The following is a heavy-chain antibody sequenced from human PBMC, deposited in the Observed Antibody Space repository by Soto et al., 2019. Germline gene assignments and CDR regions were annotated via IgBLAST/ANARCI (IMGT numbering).Heavy chain of an antibody. Sequence: QVQLVESGGGVVQPGRSLRLSCAASGFTFSSYGMHWVRQAPGKGLEWVAVISYDGSNKYYADSVKGRFTISRDNSKNTLYLQMNSLRAEDTAVYYCATFGGGYSYGYVAYFDYWGQGTLVTVSS. V-gene: IGHV3-30*03. CDR1: GFTFSSYG. D-gene: IGHD5-18*01. CDR3: ATFGGGYSYGYVAYFDY. J-gene: IGHJ4*02. CDR2: ISYDGSNK.